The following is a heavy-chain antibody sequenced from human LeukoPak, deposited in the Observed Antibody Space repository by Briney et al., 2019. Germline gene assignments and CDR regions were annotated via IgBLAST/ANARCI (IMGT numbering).Heavy chain of an antibody. Sequence: PGGSVTLFCAASGFTFSSYSMNWVRQAPGKGLEWVSSISSSSSYIYYADSVKGRFTISRDNAKNSLYLQMNGLRAEDTAVYYCARGLRFLEWTNWFDPWGEGTFDPVSS. V-gene: IGHV3-21*01. CDR2: ISSSSSYI. D-gene: IGHD3-3*01. J-gene: IGHJ5*02. CDR1: GFTFSSYS. CDR3: ARGLRFLEWTNWFDP.